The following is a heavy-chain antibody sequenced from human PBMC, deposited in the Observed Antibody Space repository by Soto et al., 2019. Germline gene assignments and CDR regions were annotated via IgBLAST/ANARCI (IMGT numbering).Heavy chain of an antibody. CDR1: GGTFSSYT. Sequence: QVQLVQSGAEVKKPGSSVKVSCKASGGTFSSYTISWVRQAPGQGLEWMGRIIPILGIANYAQKFQGRVTITADKSTSTAYMELSSLRSEDTAVYYCARESYYYDSSGYYWDYWGQGTLVTVSS. CDR3: ARESYYYDSSGYYWDY. V-gene: IGHV1-69*08. J-gene: IGHJ4*02. D-gene: IGHD3-22*01. CDR2: IIPILGIA.